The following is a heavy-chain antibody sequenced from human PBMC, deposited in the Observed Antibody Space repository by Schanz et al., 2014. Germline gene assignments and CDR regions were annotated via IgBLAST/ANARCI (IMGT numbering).Heavy chain of an antibody. CDR3: VKDTNGGDSGNYHAFDV. CDR1: GFTFSNYW. V-gene: IGHV3-9*01. D-gene: IGHD4-17*01. Sequence: EVQLVESGGGLVQPGGSLRLSCAASGFTFSNYWMSWVRQAPGKGLEWVAGLSWNRRSVGYADSVKGRFTISRDNANNTLDLQMKSLRPEDTALYYCVKDTNGGDSGNYHAFDVWGQGTRVTVSS. CDR2: LSWNRRSV. J-gene: IGHJ3*01.